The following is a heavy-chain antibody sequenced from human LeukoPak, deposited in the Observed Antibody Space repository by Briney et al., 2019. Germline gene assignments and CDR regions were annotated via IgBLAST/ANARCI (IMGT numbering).Heavy chain of an antibody. D-gene: IGHD5-18*01. V-gene: IGHV4-59*01. CDR3: TRDSDDTAMVPGSY. CDR1: GGSITNYD. CDR2: MYYTGTT. J-gene: IGHJ4*02. Sequence: PSETLSLTCTVSGGSITNYDWSWIRQPPGKGLEWIGYMYYTGTTNYNPSLKSRVTISRDTSKSQFALKLSSVTAADTAVYYCTRDSDDTAMVPGSYWGQGTLVTVSS.